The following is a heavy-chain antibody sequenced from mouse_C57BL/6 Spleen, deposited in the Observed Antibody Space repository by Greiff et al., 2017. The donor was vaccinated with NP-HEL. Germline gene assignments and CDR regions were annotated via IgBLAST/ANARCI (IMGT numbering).Heavy chain of an antibody. CDR1: GYTFTSYW. D-gene: IGHD3-2*02. CDR2: IHPNSGST. CDR3: AREARQLRLYFDY. J-gene: IGHJ2*01. V-gene: IGHV1-64*01. Sequence: QVQLQQSGAELVKPGASVKLSCKASGYTFTSYWMHWVKQRPGQGLEWIGMIHPNSGSTNYNEKFKSKATLTVDKSSSTAYMQLSSLTSEDSAVYYCAREARQLRLYFDYWGQGTTLTVSS.